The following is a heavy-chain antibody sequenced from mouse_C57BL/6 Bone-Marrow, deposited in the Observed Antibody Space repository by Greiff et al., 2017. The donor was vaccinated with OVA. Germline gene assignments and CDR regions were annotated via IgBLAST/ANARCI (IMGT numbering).Heavy chain of an antibody. CDR2: ISSGGSYT. CDR3: ARRGSNPYAMDY. V-gene: IGHV5-6*01. J-gene: IGHJ4*01. Sequence: EVHLVESGGDLVKPGGSLKLSCAASGFTFSSYGMSWVRQTPDKRLEWVATISSGGSYTYYPDSVKGRFTISRDNAKNTLYLQMSSLKSEDTAMYYCARRGSNPYAMDYWGQGTSVTVSS. D-gene: IGHD2-5*01. CDR1: GFTFSSYG.